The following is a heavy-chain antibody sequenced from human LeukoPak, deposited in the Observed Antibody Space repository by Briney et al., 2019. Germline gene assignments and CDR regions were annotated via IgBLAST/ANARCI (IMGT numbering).Heavy chain of an antibody. CDR2: ISAYNGNT. V-gene: IGHV1-18*01. J-gene: IGHJ3*02. Sequence: ASVKVSCKASGYTFTSYGISWVRQAPGQGLEWMGWISAYNGNTNYAQKLQGRVTMTTDTPTSTAYMELRSLRSDDTAVYYCARGTLTMVRGRTWAFDIWGQGTMVTVSS. CDR3: ARGTLTMVRGRTWAFDI. CDR1: GYTFTSYG. D-gene: IGHD3-10*01.